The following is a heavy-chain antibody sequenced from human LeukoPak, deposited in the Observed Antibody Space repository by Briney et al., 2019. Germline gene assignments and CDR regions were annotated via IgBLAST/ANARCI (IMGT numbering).Heavy chain of an antibody. CDR2: IIPIFGTA. CDR1: GGTFSIYA. D-gene: IGHD2-21*02. Sequence: SVNVSCTASGGTFSIYAISWVRQAPGQGLEWMGGIIPIFGTANYAQKFQGRVTITADESTSTAYMELSSLRSEDTAVYYCAMVSAGAQAYCGGDCYSFDYWGQGTLVTVSS. CDR3: AMVSAGAQAYCGGDCYSFDY. V-gene: IGHV1-69*13. J-gene: IGHJ4*02.